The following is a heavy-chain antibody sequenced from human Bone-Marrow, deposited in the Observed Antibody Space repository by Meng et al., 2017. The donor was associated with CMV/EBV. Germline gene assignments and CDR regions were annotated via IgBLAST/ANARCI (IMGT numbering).Heavy chain of an antibody. V-gene: IGHV2-5*02. CDR1: FSPSTSGVG. CDR2: IYWDDDK. J-gene: IGHJ4*02. Sequence: FSPSTSGVGVGWIRPPPGKALEWLALIYWDDDKRYSPSLRSRLTITKDTSKNQVVLTMTNMDPVDTGTYYCAHRLGGNNWNTGHFDYWGQGTLVTVSS. CDR3: AHRLGGNNWNTGHFDY. D-gene: IGHD1/OR15-1a*01.